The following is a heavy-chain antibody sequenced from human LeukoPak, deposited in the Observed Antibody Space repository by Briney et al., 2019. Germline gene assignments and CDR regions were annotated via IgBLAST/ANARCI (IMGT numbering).Heavy chain of an antibody. Sequence: ASVKVSCKASGYTFTSYDINWVRQATGQGLEWMGWMNPNSGNTGYAQKFQGRVTMTRNTSISTAYMGLSSLRSEDTAVYYCARALDYGDYLDYWGQGTLVTVSS. CDR3: ARALDYGDYLDY. D-gene: IGHD4-17*01. J-gene: IGHJ4*02. CDR2: MNPNSGNT. V-gene: IGHV1-8*01. CDR1: GYTFTSYD.